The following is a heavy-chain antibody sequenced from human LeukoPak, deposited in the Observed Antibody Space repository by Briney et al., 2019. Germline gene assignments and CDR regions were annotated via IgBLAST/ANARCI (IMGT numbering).Heavy chain of an antibody. Sequence: PGGSLRLSCAASGFTFSSYGMHWVRQAPGKGLEWVAVIWYDGSNKYYADSVKGRFTISRDSSKNTLYLQMNSLRAEDTAVYYCASGAGADYYGMDVWGQGTTVTVSS. CDR3: ASGAGADYYGMDV. CDR1: GFTFSSYG. D-gene: IGHD3-10*01. J-gene: IGHJ6*02. V-gene: IGHV3-33*01. CDR2: IWYDGSNK.